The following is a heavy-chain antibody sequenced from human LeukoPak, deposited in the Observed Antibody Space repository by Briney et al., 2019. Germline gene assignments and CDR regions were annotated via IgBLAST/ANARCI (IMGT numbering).Heavy chain of an antibody. CDR3: ALSSSSWFGAPYGMDV. Sequence: SETLSLTCTVSGGSFSSGSYYWRWIRQPPGKGLEWIGYIYYSGSTNYNPSLKSRVTISVDTSKNQFSLKLSSVTAADTAVYYCALSSSSWFGAPYGMDVWGQGTTVTVSS. CDR2: IYYSGST. CDR1: GGSFSSGSYY. D-gene: IGHD6-13*01. J-gene: IGHJ6*02. V-gene: IGHV4-61*01.